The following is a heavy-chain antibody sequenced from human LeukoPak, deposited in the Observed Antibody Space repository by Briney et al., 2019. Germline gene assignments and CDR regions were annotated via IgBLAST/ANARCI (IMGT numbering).Heavy chain of an antibody. CDR1: GGSISSYY. J-gene: IGHJ5*02. V-gene: IGHV4-59*01. CDR2: IYYSGST. Sequence: SETLSLTCTVSGGSISSYYWSWIRQPPGKGLEWIGYIYYSGSTNYDPSLKSRVTISVDTSKNQFSLKLSSVTAADTAVYYCARVRKPRYCSGGSCYPDPRNWFDPWGQGTLVTVSS. D-gene: IGHD2-15*01. CDR3: ARVRKPRYCSGGSCYPDPRNWFDP.